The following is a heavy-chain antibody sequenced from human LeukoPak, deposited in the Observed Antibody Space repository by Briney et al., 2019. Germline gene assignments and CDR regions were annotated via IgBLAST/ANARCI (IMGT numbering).Heavy chain of an antibody. CDR3: AREFFDGSGSYYNPMSDGNDY. CDR1: GITLSNYG. D-gene: IGHD3-10*01. Sequence: GGSLRLSCAVSGITLSNYGMSWVRQAPGKGLEWVAVISYDGSNKYYADSVKGRFTISRDNSKNTLYLQMNSLRAEDTAVYYCAREFFDGSGSYYNPMSDGNDYWGQGTLVTVSS. J-gene: IGHJ4*02. CDR2: ISYDGSNK. V-gene: IGHV3-30*03.